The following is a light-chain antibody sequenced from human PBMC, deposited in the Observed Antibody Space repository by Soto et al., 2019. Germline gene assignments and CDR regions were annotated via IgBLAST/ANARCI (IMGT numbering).Light chain of an antibody. CDR1: SSNIGNNY. CDR3: GTWDSSLSAVV. CDR2: DNN. J-gene: IGLJ2*01. Sequence: QSVLTQPPSVSAAPRQKVTISCSGSSSNIGNNYVSWYQQFPGTAPKLLIYDNNKRPSGIPDRFSGSKSGTSATLDITGLQTGDEADYYCGTWDSSLSAVVFGGGTKLTVL. V-gene: IGLV1-51*01.